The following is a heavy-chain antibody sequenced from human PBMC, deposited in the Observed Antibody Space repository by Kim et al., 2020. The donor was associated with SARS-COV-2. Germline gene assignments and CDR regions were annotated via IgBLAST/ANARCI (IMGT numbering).Heavy chain of an antibody. V-gene: IGHV4-59*13. D-gene: IGHD3-3*01. CDR3: ARVDVRCLEWLHAFDI. Sequence: SETLSLTCTVSGGSISSYYWSWIRQPPGKGLEWIGYIYYSGSTNYNPSLKSRVTISVDTSKNQFSLKLSSVTAADTAVYYCARVDVRCLEWLHAFDIWG. CDR1: GGSISSYY. J-gene: IGHJ3*02. CDR2: IYYSGST.